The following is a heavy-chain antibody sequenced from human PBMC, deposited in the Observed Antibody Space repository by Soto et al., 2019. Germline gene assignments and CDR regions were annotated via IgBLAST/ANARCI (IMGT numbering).Heavy chain of an antibody. CDR1: GFTFSGYS. CDR2: IDGSGGIT. CDR3: AQGTPTVKTGVDP. Sequence: EVQLLESGGGLVQPGGSLRLSCAASGFTFSGYSMSWVRQAPGKGLEWVSVIDGSGGITYYADSVKGRFTISRDNSKNTLYLQMNTLRAEDTAVYYCAQGTPTVKTGVDPWGQGTLVTVSS. V-gene: IGHV3-23*01. J-gene: IGHJ5*02. D-gene: IGHD4-17*01.